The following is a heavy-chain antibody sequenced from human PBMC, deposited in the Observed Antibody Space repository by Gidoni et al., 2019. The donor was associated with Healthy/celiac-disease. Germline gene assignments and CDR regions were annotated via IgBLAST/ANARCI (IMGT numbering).Heavy chain of an antibody. Sequence: QVQLQQWGAGLLKPSETLSLTCAVYGGSFSGYYWSWIRQPPGKGLEWIGEINHSGSTNYNPSLKSRVTISVDTSKNQFSLKLSSVTAADTAVYYCARPGVPAAMRNWFDPWGQGTLVTVSS. V-gene: IGHV4-34*01. CDR2: INHSGST. CDR3: ARPGVPAAMRNWFDP. D-gene: IGHD2-2*01. J-gene: IGHJ5*02. CDR1: GGSFSGYY.